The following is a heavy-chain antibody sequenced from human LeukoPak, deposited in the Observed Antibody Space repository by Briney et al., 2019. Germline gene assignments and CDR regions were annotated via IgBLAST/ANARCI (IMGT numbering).Heavy chain of an antibody. CDR3: AGIMVRGVHDAFDI. V-gene: IGHV4-38-2*02. D-gene: IGHD3-10*01. J-gene: IGHJ3*02. CDR2: IYHSGST. Sequence: SETLSLTCTVSGYSISSGYYWGWIRQPPGKGLEWIGSIYHSGSTYYNPSLKSRVTISVDTSKNQFSLKLSSVTAADTAVYYCAGIMVRGVHDAFDIWGQGTMVTVSS. CDR1: GYSISSGYY.